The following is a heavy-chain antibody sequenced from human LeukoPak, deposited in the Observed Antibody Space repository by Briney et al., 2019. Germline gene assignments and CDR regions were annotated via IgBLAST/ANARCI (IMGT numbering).Heavy chain of an antibody. D-gene: IGHD6-19*01. CDR3: ARFEGLVAGLDQ. CDR1: GFTFSGYG. CDR2: IWYDGSKA. V-gene: IGHV3-33*01. J-gene: IGHJ5*02. Sequence: GSLRLSCVASGFTFSGYGMHWVRQAPGKGLEWVAVIWYDGSKAYYVDSVKGRFTISRDNSKNTLYLQMNSLRVDDTGVYYCARFEGLVAGLDQWGRGTLVTVSS.